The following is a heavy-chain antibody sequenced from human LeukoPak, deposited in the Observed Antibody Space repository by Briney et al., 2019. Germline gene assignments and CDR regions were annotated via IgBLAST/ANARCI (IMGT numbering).Heavy chain of an antibody. CDR2: IYHSGST. Sequence: SETLSLTCTVSGGSISSSSYYWGWIRQPPGEGLEWIGRIYHSGSTYYNPSLKSRVTISVDTSKNQFSLKLSSVTAADTAVYYCARHVYDVLTGYTYYFDYWGQGTLVTVSS. CDR1: GGSISSSSYY. D-gene: IGHD3-9*01. CDR3: ARHVYDVLTGYTYYFDY. V-gene: IGHV4-39*01. J-gene: IGHJ4*02.